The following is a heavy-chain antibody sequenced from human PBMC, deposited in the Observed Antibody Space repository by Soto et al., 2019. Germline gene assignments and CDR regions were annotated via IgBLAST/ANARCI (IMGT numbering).Heavy chain of an antibody. CDR3: ARDAVKYCSSTSCYGGLDY. Sequence: GGSLRLSCAASGFTFSSYAMHWVRQAPGKGLEWVAVISYDGSNKYYADSVKGRFTISRDNSKNTLYLQMNSLRAEDTAVYYCARDAVKYCSSTSCYGGLDYWGQGTLVTVSS. V-gene: IGHV3-30-3*01. J-gene: IGHJ4*02. CDR2: ISYDGSNK. CDR1: GFTFSSYA. D-gene: IGHD2-2*01.